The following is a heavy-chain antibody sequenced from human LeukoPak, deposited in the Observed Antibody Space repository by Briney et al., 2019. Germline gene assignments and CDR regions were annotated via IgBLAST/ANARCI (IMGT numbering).Heavy chain of an antibody. V-gene: IGHV3-53*01. Sequence: SVIYSVGSTYYADSVKGRFTVSRDNSKNTLYLQMNSLGDDDTAVYYCAKGQGYNYGDSIDYWGQGTLVTVSS. D-gene: IGHD5-18*01. J-gene: IGHJ4*02. CDR3: AKGQGYNYGDSIDY. CDR2: IYSVGST.